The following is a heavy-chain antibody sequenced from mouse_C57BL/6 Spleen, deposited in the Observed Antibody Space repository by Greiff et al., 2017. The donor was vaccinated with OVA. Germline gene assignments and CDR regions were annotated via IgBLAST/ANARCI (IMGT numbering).Heavy chain of an antibody. J-gene: IGHJ1*03. CDR2: IYPGDGDT. V-gene: IGHV1-80*01. CDR1: GYAFSSYW. CDR3: ARQSTVVARYFDV. Sequence: QVHVKQSGAELVKPGASVKISCKASGYAFSSYWMNWVKQRPGKGLEWIGQIYPGDGDTNYNGKFKGKATLTADKSSSTAYMQLSSLTSEDSAVYFCARQSTVVARYFDVWGTGTTVTVSS. D-gene: IGHD1-1*01.